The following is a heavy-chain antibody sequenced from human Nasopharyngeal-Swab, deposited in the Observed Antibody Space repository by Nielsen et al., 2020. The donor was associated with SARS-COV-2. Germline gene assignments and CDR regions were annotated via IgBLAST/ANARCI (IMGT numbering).Heavy chain of an antibody. J-gene: IGHJ6*02. V-gene: IGHV3-21*01. CDR3: ARAGGAYCGGDCYYYYGMDV. D-gene: IGHD2-21*02. CDR2: ISSSSSYI. Sequence: WIRQPPGKGLEWVSSISSSSSYIYYADSVKGRFTISRDNAKNSLYLQMNSLRAEDTAVYYCARAGGAYCGGDCYYYYGMDVWGQGTTVTV.